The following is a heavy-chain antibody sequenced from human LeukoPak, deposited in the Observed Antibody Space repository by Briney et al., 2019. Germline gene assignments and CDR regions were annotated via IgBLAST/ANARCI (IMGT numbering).Heavy chain of an antibody. Sequence: PSGTLSLTCAVSGGSISSSNWWSWVRQLPGKGLEWIGDIYHSGSINYNPSLKSRVTISVDKSKNQFSLNLRSVTAADTAVYFCARLSSGYYYVVSWGQGTLVTVSS. J-gene: IGHJ4*02. CDR1: GGSISSSNW. CDR3: ARLSSGYYYVVS. D-gene: IGHD3-22*01. CDR2: IYHSGSI. V-gene: IGHV4-4*02.